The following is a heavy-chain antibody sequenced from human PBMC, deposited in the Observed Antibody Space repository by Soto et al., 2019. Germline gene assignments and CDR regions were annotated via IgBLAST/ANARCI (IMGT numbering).Heavy chain of an antibody. CDR2: IFPGDSDT. CDR3: ATLTDQLALDY. V-gene: IGHV5-51*01. D-gene: IGHD2-2*01. CDR1: GFSLNTYW. J-gene: IGHJ4*02. Sequence: GESLKISCEGFGFSLNTYWIAWVRQKPGKGLEWMGAIFPGDSDTRYSPSFQGQVTISADKSISTAYLQWSSLKAPDTAMYYCATLTDQLALDYWGQGTLVTVSS.